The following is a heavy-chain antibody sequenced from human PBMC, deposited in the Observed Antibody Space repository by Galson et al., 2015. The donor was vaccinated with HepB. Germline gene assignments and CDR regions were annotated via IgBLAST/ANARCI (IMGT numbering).Heavy chain of an antibody. V-gene: IGHV1-3*01. CDR2: INGGNGQT. D-gene: IGHD6-25*01. CDR3: AKERGVNFDY. J-gene: IGHJ4*02. Sequence: SVKVSCKASGFTFTTYSIHWVRQAPGQRLECMGWINGGNGQTKYSQKFQDRLTITRDISASTAYMELSSLTSEDTAVYYCAKERGVNFDYWGQGTLSASPQ. CDR1: GFTFTTYS.